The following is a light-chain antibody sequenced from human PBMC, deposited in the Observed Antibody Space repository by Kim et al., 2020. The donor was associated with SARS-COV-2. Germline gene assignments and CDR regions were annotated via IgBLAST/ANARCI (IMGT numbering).Light chain of an antibody. CDR1: KLGNKY. CDR2: HDT. Sequence: ELTQPPSVSVSPGQTASITCSGDKLGNKYAYWYQQKPGQSPVVVIYHDTKRPSGIPERFSGSNSGNTATLTISGIQAMDESDYYCQAWDGSSYVFGAGTKVTVL. J-gene: IGLJ1*01. V-gene: IGLV3-1*01. CDR3: QAWDGSSYV.